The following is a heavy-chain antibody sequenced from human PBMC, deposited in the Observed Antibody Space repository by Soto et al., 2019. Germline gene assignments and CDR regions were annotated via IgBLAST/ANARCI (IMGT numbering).Heavy chain of an antibody. V-gene: IGHV3-48*03. J-gene: IGHJ5*02. CDR1: VFTFSYYE. Sequence: GGSLRLSCSASVFTFSYYEMNWVRQAPGKGLEWISYISSSGNIIYYADSVKGRFTISRDNAKNSLYLQMNSLRAEDTAVYYCARGVYDRNGSSYSWGQGTLVT. CDR3: ARGVYDRNGSSYS. CDR2: ISSSGNII. D-gene: IGHD3-22*01.